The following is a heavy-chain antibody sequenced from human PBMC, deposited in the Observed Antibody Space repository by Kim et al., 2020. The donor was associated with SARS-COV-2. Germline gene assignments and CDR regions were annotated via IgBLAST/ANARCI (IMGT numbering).Heavy chain of an antibody. J-gene: IGHJ4*02. CDR3: ARVYSYGQNIDY. V-gene: IGHV1-3*01. D-gene: IGHD5-18*01. CDR1: GYTFTSYA. CDR2: INAGNGNT. Sequence: ASVKVSCKASGYTFTSYAMHWVRQAPGQRLEWMGWINAGNGNTKYSQKFQGRVTITRDTSASTAYMELSSLRSEDTAVYYCARVYSYGQNIDYWGQGTLVTVSS.